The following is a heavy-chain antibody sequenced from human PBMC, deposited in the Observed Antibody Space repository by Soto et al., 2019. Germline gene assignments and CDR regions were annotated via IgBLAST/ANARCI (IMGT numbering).Heavy chain of an antibody. CDR3: ATDPLGYCSGGSCLT. Sequence: ASVKVSCKVSGYTLTELSMHWVRQAPGKGLEWMGGFDPEDGETIYAQKFQGRVTMTEDTSTDTAYMELSSLRSEDTAVYYCATDPLGYCSGGSCLTWGQGTLVTVPQ. V-gene: IGHV1-24*01. CDR1: GYTLTELS. J-gene: IGHJ5*02. D-gene: IGHD2-15*01. CDR2: FDPEDGET.